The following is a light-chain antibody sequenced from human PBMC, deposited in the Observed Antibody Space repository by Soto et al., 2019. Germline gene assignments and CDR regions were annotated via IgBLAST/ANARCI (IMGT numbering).Light chain of an antibody. Sequence: ELVKTKSPAPVSVSPVERATLSFRASQSVSSNLAWYQQKGGQAPRLLIYGASSRATGIPDSFSGSGSGTDSTLTISRLEPDDFAVYYCQQYGSSSTFGKGTQVEIK. CDR2: GAS. J-gene: IGKJ5*01. V-gene: IGKV3-20*01. CDR3: QQYGSSST. CDR1: QSVSSN.